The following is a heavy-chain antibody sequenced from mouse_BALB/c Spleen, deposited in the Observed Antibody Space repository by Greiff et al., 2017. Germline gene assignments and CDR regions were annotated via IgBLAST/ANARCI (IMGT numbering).Heavy chain of an antibody. D-gene: IGHD2-3*01. Sequence: VKLQESGPELVKPGASVKMSCKASGYTFTSYYIHWVKQRPGQGLEWIGWIYPGDGSTKYNEKFKGKTTLTADKSSSTAYMLLSSLTSEDSAIYFCARAGLDYDGYTRRYFDVWGAGTTVTVSS. CDR2: IYPGDGST. CDR1: GYTFTSYY. CDR3: ARAGLDYDGYTRRYFDV. V-gene: IGHV1S56*01. J-gene: IGHJ1*01.